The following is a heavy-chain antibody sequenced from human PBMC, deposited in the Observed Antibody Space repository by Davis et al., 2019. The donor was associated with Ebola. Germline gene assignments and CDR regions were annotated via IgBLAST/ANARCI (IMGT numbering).Heavy chain of an antibody. Sequence: GESLKISCAASGFTFSGSAMHWVRQASGKGLEWVGRIRSKANSYATAYAASVKGRFTTSRDDSKNTAYLQMNSLKTEDTAVYYCSIAAAGTNDYWGQGTLVTVSS. V-gene: IGHV3-73*01. CDR1: GFTFSGSA. CDR2: IRSKANSYAT. CDR3: SIAAAGTNDY. J-gene: IGHJ4*02. D-gene: IGHD6-13*01.